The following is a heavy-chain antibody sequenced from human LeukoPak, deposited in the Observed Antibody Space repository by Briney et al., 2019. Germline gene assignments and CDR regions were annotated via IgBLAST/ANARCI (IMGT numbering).Heavy chain of an antibody. J-gene: IGHJ6*03. V-gene: IGHV1-2*02. CDR2: INPNSGGT. CDR3: ARDGNYYYYYYMDV. CDR1: GYTFTGYY. D-gene: IGHD1-1*01. Sequence: GASVKVSCKASGYTFTGYYMHWVRQAPGQGLEWMGWINPNSGGTNYAQKFQGRVTMTRDTSISTAYMELSRLRSDDTAVYYCARDGNYYYYYYMDVWGKGTTVTVSS.